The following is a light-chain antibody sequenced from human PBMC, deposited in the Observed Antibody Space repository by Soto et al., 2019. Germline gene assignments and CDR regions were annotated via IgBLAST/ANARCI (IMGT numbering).Light chain of an antibody. CDR3: QQSYSSPPT. CDR1: QSISTW. J-gene: IGKJ1*01. Sequence: DIQMTQAPSTLSASVGDRVTITCRASQSISTWSAWYQQKPGKAPKLLIYDASSLESGVPSRFSGSDSGTEFTLTISSLQPEDFATYYCQQSYSSPPTFGQGTKVDIK. CDR2: DAS. V-gene: IGKV1-5*01.